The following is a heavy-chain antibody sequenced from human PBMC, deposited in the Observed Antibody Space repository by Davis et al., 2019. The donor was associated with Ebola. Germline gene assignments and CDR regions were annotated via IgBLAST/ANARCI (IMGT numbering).Heavy chain of an antibody. Sequence: GESLKISCAASGFTFSSYEMNWVRQAPGKGLEWVAVISYDGSNKYYADSVKGRFTISRDNSKNTLYLQMNSLRAEDTAVYYCASPVPAGGYWGQGTLVTVSS. J-gene: IGHJ4*02. CDR2: ISYDGSNK. V-gene: IGHV3-30-3*01. CDR3: ASPVPAGGY. CDR1: GFTFSSYE. D-gene: IGHD2-2*01.